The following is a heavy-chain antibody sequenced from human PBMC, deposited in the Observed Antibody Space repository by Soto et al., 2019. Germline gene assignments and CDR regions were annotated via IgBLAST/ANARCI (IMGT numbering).Heavy chain of an antibody. CDR3: ARRGADSGYGMDV. Sequence: SGPTLVNPTETLTLTCAFSGFSLSTTGMCVNWIRQPPGKALEWLGRIDWDGDKFYSSSLRTRLTISKDTSKNLVVLIMTNMDPLDTATYYCARRGADSGYGMDVWGQGTTVTVSS. CDR2: IDWDGDK. CDR1: GFSLSTTGMC. D-gene: IGHD2-21*01. V-gene: IGHV2-70*17. J-gene: IGHJ6*02.